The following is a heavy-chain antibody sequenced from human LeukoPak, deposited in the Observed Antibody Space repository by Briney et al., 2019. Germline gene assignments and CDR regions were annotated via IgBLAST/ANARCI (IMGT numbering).Heavy chain of an antibody. J-gene: IGHJ3*02. CDR2: ISYDGSNK. V-gene: IGHV3-30-3*01. Sequence: PGGSLRLSCAASGFTFSSYAMHWVRQAPGKGLEWVAVISYDGSNKYYADSVKGRFTISRDNSKNTLYLQMNSLRAEDTAVYYCASNKPSIAARDDAFDIWGQGTMVTVSS. CDR1: GFTFSSYA. CDR3: ASNKPSIAARDDAFDI. D-gene: IGHD6-6*01.